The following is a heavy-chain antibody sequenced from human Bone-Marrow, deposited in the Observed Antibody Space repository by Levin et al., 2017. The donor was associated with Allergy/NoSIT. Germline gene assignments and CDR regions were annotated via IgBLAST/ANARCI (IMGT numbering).Heavy chain of an antibody. D-gene: IGHD6-13*01. Sequence: GESLKISCKGSGYSFTSYWIGWVRQMPGKGLEWMGIIYPGDSDTRYSPSFQGQVTISADKSISTAYLQWSSLKASDTAMYYCARQAYSSNWCRWFDPWGQGTLVTGSS. V-gene: IGHV5-51*01. CDR1: GYSFTSYW. CDR2: IYPGDSDT. CDR3: ARQAYSSNWCRWFDP. J-gene: IGHJ5*02.